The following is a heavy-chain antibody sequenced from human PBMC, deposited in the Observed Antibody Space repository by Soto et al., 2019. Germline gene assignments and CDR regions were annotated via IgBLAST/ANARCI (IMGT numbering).Heavy chain of an antibody. Sequence: GSLRLSCAASGFTFSNYGMHWVRQAPGKGLEWVAVIWYDGSNKYYADSVKGRFTISRDDSKNTLYLQMNSLRAEDTAVYYCARDHSGYYFDYWGQGTLVTVSS. CDR3: ARDHSGYYFDY. CDR2: IWYDGSNK. V-gene: IGHV3-33*01. CDR1: GFTFSNYG. J-gene: IGHJ4*02. D-gene: IGHD5-12*01.